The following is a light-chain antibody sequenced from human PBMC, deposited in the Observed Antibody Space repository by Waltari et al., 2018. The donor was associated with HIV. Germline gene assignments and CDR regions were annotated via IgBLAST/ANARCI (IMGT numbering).Light chain of an antibody. CDR2: GAY. CDR1: QGISNS. Sequence: EIQMTQSPSSRSASVGDRVTITCRASQGISNSLAWYQQKPGKAPKLLFYGAYRLQSGVSSRFSGSGSGTDFTLTISSLEPEDFAVYYCQQRSSWPPLTFGGGTKVEIK. J-gene: IGKJ4*01. CDR3: QQRSSWPPLT. V-gene: IGKV1-NL1*01.